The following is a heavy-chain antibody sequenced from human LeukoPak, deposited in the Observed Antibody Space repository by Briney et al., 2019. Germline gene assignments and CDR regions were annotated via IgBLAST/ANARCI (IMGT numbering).Heavy chain of an antibody. CDR2: IIPIFGTA. J-gene: IGHJ4*02. V-gene: IGHV1-69*13. CDR3: ARPAKRGGYSGYEFDY. CDR1: GGTFSSYA. D-gene: IGHD5-12*01. Sequence: GASVKVSCMASGGTFSSYAISWVRQAPGQGLEWMGGIIPIFGTANYAQKFQGRVTITADESTSTAYMELSSLRSEDTAVYYCARPAKRGGYSGYEFDYWGQGTLVAVSS.